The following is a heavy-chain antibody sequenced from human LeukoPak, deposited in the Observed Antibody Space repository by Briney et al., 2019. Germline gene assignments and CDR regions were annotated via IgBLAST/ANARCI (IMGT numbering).Heavy chain of an antibody. CDR3: ARDYAPYATYYYYYGMDV. J-gene: IGHJ6*02. D-gene: IGHD2-2*01. CDR1: GFTFSSYG. V-gene: IGHV3-33*01. Sequence: GGSLRLSCAASGFTFSSYGMHWVRQAPGKGLEWVAVIWYDGSNKYYADSVKGRFTISRDNSKNTLYLQMNSLRAEDTAVYYCARDYAPYATYYYYYGMDVWGQGTTVTVSS. CDR2: IWYDGSNK.